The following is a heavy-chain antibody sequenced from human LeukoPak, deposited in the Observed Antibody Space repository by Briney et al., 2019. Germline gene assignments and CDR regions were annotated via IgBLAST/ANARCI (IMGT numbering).Heavy chain of an antibody. D-gene: IGHD2-2*01. Sequence: GGSLRLSCAASGFTFSDYYMSWIRQAPGKGLEWVSYISSSSSYTNYADSVKGRFTISRDNAKSSLYLQMNSLRAEDTAVYYCARDGAVVPRFDAAAGFDYWGQGTLVTVSS. J-gene: IGHJ4*02. CDR2: ISSSSSYT. CDR1: GFTFSDYY. V-gene: IGHV3-11*06. CDR3: ARDGAVVPRFDAAAGFDY.